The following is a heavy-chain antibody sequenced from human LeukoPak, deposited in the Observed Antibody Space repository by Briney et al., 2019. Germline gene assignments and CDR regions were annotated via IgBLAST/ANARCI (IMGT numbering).Heavy chain of an antibody. D-gene: IGHD3-16*01. CDR2: IFGNGVKT. CDR3: ARVGDWSNYFGMDA. Sequence: GGSLRLTCAASGFTFSGHSMTWVRQTPGKGLEWVSVIFGNGVKTYYADSLKGRFTISRDNSKSTLYLQMNSLRADDTAVYYCARVGDWSNYFGMDAWGQGTTVSVSS. J-gene: IGHJ6*02. V-gene: IGHV3-23*01. CDR1: GFTFSGHS.